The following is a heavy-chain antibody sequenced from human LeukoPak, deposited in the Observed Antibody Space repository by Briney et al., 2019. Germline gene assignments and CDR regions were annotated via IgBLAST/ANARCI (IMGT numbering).Heavy chain of an antibody. D-gene: IGHD6-13*01. CDR2: ISSSGSTI. CDR1: GFTFSSYE. CDR3: ARRPGDSSWYFDY. J-gene: IGHJ4*02. V-gene: IGHV3-48*03. Sequence: GGSLRLSCAASGFTFSSYEMNWVRQAPGKGLEWVSYISSSGSTIYYADSVKGRFTISRDNAKNSLYLQMNSLRAEDTAVYYCARRPGDSSWYFDYWGPGSLVTVSS.